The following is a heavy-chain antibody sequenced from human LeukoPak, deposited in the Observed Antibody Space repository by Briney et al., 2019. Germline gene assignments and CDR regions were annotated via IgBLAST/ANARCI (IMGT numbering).Heavy chain of an antibody. CDR2: INPDTGAT. V-gene: IGHV1-2*02. CDR3: ARGRSYFDWLDPYYYYMDV. J-gene: IGHJ6*03. D-gene: IGHD3-9*01. Sequence: ASVKVSCKTSGYSFTDYYLHWVRQAPGQGPEWMGWINPDTGATHYSQKFQGRVTMTRDTSISTAYMELSSLRSEDTAVYYCARGRSYFDWLDPYYYYMDVWGKGTTVTVSS. CDR1: GYSFTDYY.